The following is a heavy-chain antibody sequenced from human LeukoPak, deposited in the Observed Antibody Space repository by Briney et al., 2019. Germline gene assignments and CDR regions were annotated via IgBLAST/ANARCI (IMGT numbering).Heavy chain of an antibody. CDR1: GFTFSSYS. J-gene: IGHJ4*02. CDR2: ISSSSSYI. Sequence: TGGSLRLSCAASGFTFSSYSMNWVRQAPGKGLEWVSSISSSSSYIYYADSVKGRFTISRDNAKNSLYLQMNSLRAEDTAVYYCARDRRYYDSSGYCFDYWGQGTLVTVSS. V-gene: IGHV3-21*01. CDR3: ARDRRYYDSSGYCFDY. D-gene: IGHD3-22*01.